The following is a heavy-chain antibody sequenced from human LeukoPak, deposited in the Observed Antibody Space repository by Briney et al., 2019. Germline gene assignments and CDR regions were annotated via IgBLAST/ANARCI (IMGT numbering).Heavy chain of an antibody. CDR3: ARRLGGSYRN. J-gene: IGHJ4*02. V-gene: IGHV4-61*02. CDR1: GGSISSGSYY. D-gene: IGHD1-26*01. Sequence: SETLSLTCTVSGGSISSGSYYWSWIRQPAGKGLEWIGRIYTSGSTNYNPSLKSRVTISVDTSKNQFSLKLSSVTAADTAVYYCARRLGGSYRNWGQGTLVTVSS. CDR2: IYTSGST.